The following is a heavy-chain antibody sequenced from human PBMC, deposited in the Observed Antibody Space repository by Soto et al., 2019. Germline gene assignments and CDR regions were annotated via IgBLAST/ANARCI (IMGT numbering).Heavy chain of an antibody. V-gene: IGHV3-66*02. CDR3: ARTVYSAYDYWGTYFDY. Sequence: GGSLRLSCAASGFTFTTAWINWVRQAPGKGLEWVGRFTISRDNSKNTLFLQMDSLRADDTAMYYCARTVYSAYDYWGTYFDYWGQGTLVTVSS. J-gene: IGHJ4*02. D-gene: IGHD5-12*01. CDR1: GFTFTTAW.